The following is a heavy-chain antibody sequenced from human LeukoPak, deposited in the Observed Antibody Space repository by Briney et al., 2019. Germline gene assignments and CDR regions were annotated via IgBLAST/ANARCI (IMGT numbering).Heavy chain of an antibody. CDR1: GDSVSSNSAA. CDR2: TFYRSKWYY. D-gene: IGHD3-10*01. CDR3: ARENTLVRGTRNPFDY. Sequence: SQTLSLTCANSGDSVSSNSAAWNWIRQSPSRGLEWLGRTFYRSKWYYDSAVSVKSRITINPDTSKNQFSLQLNSVTPEDTAVYYCARENTLVRGTRNPFDYWGRGTLVTVSS. V-gene: IGHV6-1*01. J-gene: IGHJ4*02.